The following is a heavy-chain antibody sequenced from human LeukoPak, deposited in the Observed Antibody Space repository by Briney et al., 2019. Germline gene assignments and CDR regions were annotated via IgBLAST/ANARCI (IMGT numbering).Heavy chain of an antibody. CDR3: AKELRITMVRGVSYGMDV. CDR2: ISGSGGST. D-gene: IGHD3-10*01. CDR1: GFTFSSYA. V-gene: IGHV3-23*01. Sequence: PGGSLRLSCAASGFTFSSYAMSWVRQAPGKGLGWVSAISGSGGSTYYADSVKGRFTISRDNSKNTLDLQMNSLRAEDTAVYYCAKELRITMVRGVSYGMDVWGQGTTVTVSS. J-gene: IGHJ6*02.